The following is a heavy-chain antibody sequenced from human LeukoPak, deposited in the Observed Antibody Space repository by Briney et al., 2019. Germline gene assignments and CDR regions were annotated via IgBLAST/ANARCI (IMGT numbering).Heavy chain of an antibody. V-gene: IGHV3-21*01. CDR3: ATGVPVVPAAITDY. CDR1: GFTFSSYS. CDR2: ISSSSSYI. J-gene: IGHJ4*02. Sequence: GGSLRLSCAASGFTFSSYSMNWVRQAPGKGLEWVSSISSSSSYIYYADSVKGRFTISRDNAKNSLYLQMNSLRAEDTAVYYCATGVPVVPAAITDYWGQGTLVTVSS. D-gene: IGHD2-2*02.